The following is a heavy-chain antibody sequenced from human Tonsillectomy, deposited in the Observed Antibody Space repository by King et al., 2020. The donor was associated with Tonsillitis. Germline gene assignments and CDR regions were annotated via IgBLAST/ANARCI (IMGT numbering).Heavy chain of an antibody. Sequence: TLKESGPTLVKPTQTLTLTCTFSGFSLSTSGVGVGWIRQPPGKALEWLALIYWNDDKRYSPSLNSRLTITKDTSKNQVVLTMTNMDPVDTATYYCAHKTNYDILTGYFRYYFDYWGQGTLVTVSS. D-gene: IGHD3-9*01. CDR2: IYWNDDK. V-gene: IGHV2-5*01. CDR3: AHKTNYDILTGYFRYYFDY. CDR1: GFSLSTSGVG. J-gene: IGHJ4*02.